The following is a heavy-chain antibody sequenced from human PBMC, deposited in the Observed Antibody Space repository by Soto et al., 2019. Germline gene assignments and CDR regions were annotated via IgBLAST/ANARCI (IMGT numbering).Heavy chain of an antibody. Sequence: QVQLVESGGGVVQHGRSLRLSCAASGFTFSSYGMHWVRQAPGKGLEWVAVIWYDGSNKYYADSVKGRFTISRDNSKNTLYLQMNSLRAEDTAVYYCAREIVVVPALGFSDYYYMDVWGKGTTVTVSS. CDR1: GFTFSSYG. J-gene: IGHJ6*03. V-gene: IGHV3-33*01. CDR2: IWYDGSNK. D-gene: IGHD2-2*01. CDR3: AREIVVVPALGFSDYYYMDV.